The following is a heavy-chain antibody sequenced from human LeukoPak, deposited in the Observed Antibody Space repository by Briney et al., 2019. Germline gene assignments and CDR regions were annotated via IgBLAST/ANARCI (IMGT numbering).Heavy chain of an antibody. V-gene: IGHV3-33*01. CDR3: ARVLGDSGWYLGWFDP. CDR1: GFTFSSYG. D-gene: IGHD6-19*01. CDR2: IWYDGSDK. Sequence: GRSLRLSCAASGFTFSSYGMHWVRQAPGKGLEWVAVIWYDGSDKYYADSVKGRFTISRDNSKNTLYLQMNSLGVEDTAVYYCARVLGDSGWYLGWFDPWGQGTLATVSS. J-gene: IGHJ5*02.